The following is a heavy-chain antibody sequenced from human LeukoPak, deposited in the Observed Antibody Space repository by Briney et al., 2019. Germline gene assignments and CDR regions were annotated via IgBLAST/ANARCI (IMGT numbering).Heavy chain of an antibody. J-gene: IGHJ5*02. CDR2: IYYSGST. D-gene: IGHD3-10*01. CDR3: ARGRDYYGSGSYYTS. V-gene: IGHV4-61*01. CDR1: GGSVSSGSYY. Sequence: SETLSLTCTVSGGSVSSGSYYWSWIRQPPGKGLEWIGYIYYSGSTNYNPSLKSRVTISVDTSKNQFSLKLSSVTAADTAVYYCARGRDYYGSGSYYTSWGQGTLVTVSS.